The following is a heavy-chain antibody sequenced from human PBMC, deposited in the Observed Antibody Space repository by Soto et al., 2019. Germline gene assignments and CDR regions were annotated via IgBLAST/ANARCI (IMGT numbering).Heavy chain of an antibody. CDR2: ISSSSSTI. CDR1: GFTFSSYS. D-gene: IGHD6-13*01. Sequence: EVQLVESGGGLVQPGGSQRLSCAASGFTFSSYSMNWVRQAPGKGLEWVSYISSSSSTIYYADSVKGRFTISRDNAKNSVYLQMNSRRAEDTAVYYCARDGYKAAEQLVSNWFDPWGQGTLVTVSS. J-gene: IGHJ5*02. V-gene: IGHV3-48*01. CDR3: ARDGYKAAEQLVSNWFDP.